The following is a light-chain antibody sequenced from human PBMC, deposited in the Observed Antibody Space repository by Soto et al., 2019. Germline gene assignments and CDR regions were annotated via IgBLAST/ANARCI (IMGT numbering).Light chain of an antibody. Sequence: QSALTQPPSASGSPGQSVTISCTGTSSDVGGYNFVSWYQQHPGKAPKLMIYEVNKRPSEVPDRFSGSKSGNTASLTVSGLQAEDEADYYCSSYAGSNHPHVVFGGGTKVTVL. V-gene: IGLV2-8*01. CDR3: SSYAGSNHPHVV. CDR1: SSDVGGYNF. J-gene: IGLJ2*01. CDR2: EVN.